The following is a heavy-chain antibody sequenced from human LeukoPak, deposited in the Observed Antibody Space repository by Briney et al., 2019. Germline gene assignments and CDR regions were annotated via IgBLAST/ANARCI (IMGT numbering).Heavy chain of an antibody. V-gene: IGHV1-46*01. D-gene: IGHD6-13*01. CDR2: INPNGGGT. CDR1: GYTFTSHQ. J-gene: IGHJ5*02. CDR3: VEGGIAPLNWFDP. Sequence: ASVKVSCKASGYTFTSHQMHWVRQAPGQGLEWMGIINPNGGGTTYAPKFQGRVTMTRDMSTSTVYMELSSLRSEDTAVYYCVEGGIAPLNWFDPWGQGTLVTVSS.